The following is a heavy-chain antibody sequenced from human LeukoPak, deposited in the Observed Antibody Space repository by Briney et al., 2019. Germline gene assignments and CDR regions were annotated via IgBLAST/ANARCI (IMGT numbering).Heavy chain of an antibody. D-gene: IGHD3-16*01. CDR3: ATGLPYMNWFDP. Sequence: ASVKHSCKVSGYTLTELSMHWVRQAPGKGLEWMGGFDPEDGETIYAQKFQGRVTMTEDTSTDTAYMELSSLRSEDTAVYYCATGLPYMNWFDPWGQGTLVTVSS. V-gene: IGHV1-24*01. CDR1: GYTLTELS. J-gene: IGHJ5*02. CDR2: FDPEDGET.